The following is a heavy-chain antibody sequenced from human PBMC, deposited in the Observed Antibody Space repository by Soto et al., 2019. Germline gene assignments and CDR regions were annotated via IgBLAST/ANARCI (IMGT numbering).Heavy chain of an antibody. CDR3: VRHGTKTLRDWFDP. CDR2: IYATGTT. Sequence: QVQLQESGPGLVKPSETLSLTCTVSGASICGFYWSWIRKSAGKGLEWIGRIYATGTTDSNPSLKSPVMMTIATPKKQFSPKLRSVTAADTALYYCVRHGTKTLRDWFDPWGHGISVTASS. CDR1: GASICGFY. J-gene: IGHJ5*02. D-gene: IGHD1-1*01. V-gene: IGHV4-4*07.